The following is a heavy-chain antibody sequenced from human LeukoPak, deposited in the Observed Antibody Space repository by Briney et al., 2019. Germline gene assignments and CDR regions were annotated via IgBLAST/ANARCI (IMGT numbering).Heavy chain of an antibody. CDR2: IYYSGST. Sequence: PSETLSLTCAVYGGSFSGYYWSWIRQHPGKGLEWIGYIYYSGSTYYNPSLKSRVTISVDTSKNQFSLKLSSVAAADTAVYYCARGPYGLPDYWGQGTLVTVSS. D-gene: IGHD4-17*01. J-gene: IGHJ4*02. CDR1: GGSFSGYY. V-gene: IGHV4-31*11. CDR3: ARGPYGLPDY.